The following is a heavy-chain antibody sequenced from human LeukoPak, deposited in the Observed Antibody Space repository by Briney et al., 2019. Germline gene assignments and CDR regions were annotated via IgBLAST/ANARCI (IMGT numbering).Heavy chain of an antibody. CDR1: GFTFSDSA. D-gene: IGHD2-2*01. V-gene: IGHV3-73*01. J-gene: IGHJ4*02. CDR3: SSHCSSTNCYLFY. CDR2: IRSKPNSYAT. Sequence: GGSLRLSCAASGFTFSDSAMHWVRQASGKGLEWLGRIRSKPNSYATAYAASVKGRFTLSRDDSKNTAYLQMDSLKIEDTAVYYCSSHCSSTNCYLFYWGQGTLVTVSS.